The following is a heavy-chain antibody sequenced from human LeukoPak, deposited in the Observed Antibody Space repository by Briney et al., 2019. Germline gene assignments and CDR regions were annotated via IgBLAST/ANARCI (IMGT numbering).Heavy chain of an antibody. J-gene: IGHJ4*02. D-gene: IGHD3-10*01. CDR1: GFTFSSTV. V-gene: IGHV3-23*01. CDR2: ICCSDCTT. CDR3: AKDLMVRGVTFSLDY. Sequence: GGSLRLSCADSGFTFSSTVMCWVRHAPGTGLEWVSAICCSDCTTYYADSVKGRFTNSRDNSKNALYLQMNSLRAEDTAVYYCAKDLMVRGVTFSLDYWGQGTLVTVST.